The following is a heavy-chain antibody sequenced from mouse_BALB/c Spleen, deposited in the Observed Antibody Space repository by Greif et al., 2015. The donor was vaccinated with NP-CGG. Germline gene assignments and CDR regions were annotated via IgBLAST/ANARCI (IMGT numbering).Heavy chain of an antibody. V-gene: IGHV14-1*02. Sequence: EVKLVESGAELVRPGALVKLSCKASGFNIKDYYMHWVKQRPEQGLEWIGWIDPENGNTIYDPKFQGKASITADTSSNTAYLQLSSLTSEDTAVYYCARVYYGNYGYAMDYWGQGTSVTVSS. CDR3: ARVYYGNYGYAMDY. D-gene: IGHD2-1*01. CDR2: IDPENGNT. CDR1: GFNIKDYY. J-gene: IGHJ4*01.